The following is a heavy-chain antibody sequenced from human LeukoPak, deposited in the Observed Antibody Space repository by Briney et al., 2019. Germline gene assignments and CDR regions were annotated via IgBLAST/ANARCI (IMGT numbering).Heavy chain of an antibody. D-gene: IGHD2-15*01. V-gene: IGHV3-74*01. J-gene: IGHJ4*02. CDR3: SRVDCSCGSCYFDY. Sequence: GGSLRLSCAASGFTFSRYWMHWVRQTPGKGLVWVSRINSDGSSTRYADSVKGRFTISRDNAKNTLDLQMSSLRAEDTAVYYCSRVDCSCGSCYFDYWGQGTLVTVSS. CDR1: GFTFSRYW. CDR2: INSDGSST.